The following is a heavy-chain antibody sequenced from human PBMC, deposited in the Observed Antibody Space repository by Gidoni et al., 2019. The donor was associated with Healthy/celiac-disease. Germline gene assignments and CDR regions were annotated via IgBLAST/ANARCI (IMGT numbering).Heavy chain of an antibody. CDR3: ARMVSSGSLDY. CDR1: GYSISSGYS. CDR2: IYHSGST. Sequence: QVQLQESGPGLVTPSETLSLTCAVSGYSISSGYSWGWIRQPPGKGLEWIGSIYHSGSTYYNPSLKSRVTISVDTSKNQFSLKLSSVTAADTAVYYCARMVSSGSLDYWGQGTLVTVSS. D-gene: IGHD6-19*01. V-gene: IGHV4-38-2*01. J-gene: IGHJ4*02.